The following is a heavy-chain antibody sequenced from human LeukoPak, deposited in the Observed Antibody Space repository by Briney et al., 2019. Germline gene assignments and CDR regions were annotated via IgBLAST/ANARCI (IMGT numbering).Heavy chain of an antibody. J-gene: IGHJ6*03. Sequence: GGSLRLSCAASGFTFSTYEMNWVRQAPGKGLEWVSYVSSSGGTILYADSVKGRFTISRDNAKNSLYLQMNSLRAEDTAVYYCARGASYYYYYYMDVWGKGTTVTVSS. CDR2: VSSSGGTI. CDR3: ARGASYYYYYYMDV. V-gene: IGHV3-48*03. CDR1: GFTFSTYE.